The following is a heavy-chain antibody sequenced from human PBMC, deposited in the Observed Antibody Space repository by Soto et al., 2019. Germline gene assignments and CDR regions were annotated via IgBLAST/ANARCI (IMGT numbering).Heavy chain of an antibody. V-gene: IGHV1-69*13. CDR2: ITPIFRAT. D-gene: IGHD3-22*01. CDR3: ARGRDTYYYDSSGYSGWYFDL. CDR1: GGTFSSDG. J-gene: IGHJ2*01. Sequence: GASVKVSCKASGGTFSSDGISWVRQAPGQGLEWMGGITPIFRATKYAQKFQGRVTITADESTSTAYMELSSLRSEDTAVYYCARGRDTYYYDSSGYSGWYFDLWGRGPLVTVSS.